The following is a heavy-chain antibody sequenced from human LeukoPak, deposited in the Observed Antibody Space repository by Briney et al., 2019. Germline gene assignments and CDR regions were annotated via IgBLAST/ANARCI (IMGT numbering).Heavy chain of an antibody. CDR1: GFTAGLSFNKNY. CDR3: AKEGSTSCYTACWFDP. D-gene: IGHD2-2*02. J-gene: IGHJ5*02. V-gene: IGHV3-23*01. CDR2: ISGSGGST. Sequence: GGSLRLSCAASGFTAGLSFNKNYMSWVRQAPGKGLEWVSAISGSGGSTYYADSVKGRFTISRDNSKNTLYLQMNSLRAEDTAVYYCAKEGSTSCYTACWFDPWGQGTLVTVSS.